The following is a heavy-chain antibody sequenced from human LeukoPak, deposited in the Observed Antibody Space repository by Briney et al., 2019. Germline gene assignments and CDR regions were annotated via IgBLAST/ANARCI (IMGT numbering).Heavy chain of an antibody. D-gene: IGHD3-10*01. J-gene: IGHJ6*03. Sequence: GGSLRLSCAASGITFSSYAMSWVRQAPGKGLEWVGFIRSKAYGGTTEYAASVKGRFTISRDDSKSIAYLQMNSLKTEDTAVYYCTRDLLWFGEGRGYYYYMDVWGKGTTVTVSS. CDR3: TRDLLWFGEGRGYYYYMDV. V-gene: IGHV3-49*04. CDR2: IRSKAYGGTT. CDR1: GITFSSYA.